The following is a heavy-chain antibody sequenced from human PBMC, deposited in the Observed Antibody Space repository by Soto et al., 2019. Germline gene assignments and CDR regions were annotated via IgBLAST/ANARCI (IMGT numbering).Heavy chain of an antibody. J-gene: IGHJ4*02. CDR3: ARSGDNYNLLDY. V-gene: IGHV3-11*06. CDR1: GFTFNDYY. CDR2: SSNSGTFA. Sequence: GGSMGLSCASSGFTFNDYYMSCIRQAPGKGLEWISYSSNSGTFARYADSVKGRFSISRDNAKNSLYLQINSLRGDDTAIYYCARSGDNYNLLDYWGQGTPVTVSS. D-gene: IGHD1-1*01.